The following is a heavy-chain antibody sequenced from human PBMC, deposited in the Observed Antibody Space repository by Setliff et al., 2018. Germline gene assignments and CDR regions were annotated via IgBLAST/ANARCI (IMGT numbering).Heavy chain of an antibody. CDR3: AKDVSPPGTNGWHPDVLDI. V-gene: IGHV1-69*05. J-gene: IGHJ3*02. D-gene: IGHD6-19*01. Sequence: ASVKASCKASGGTFSSYAISWVRQAPGQGLEWMGGIIPIFGTANYAQKFQGRVTITTDESTSTAYMELSSLRSEDTAVYYCAKDVSPPGTNGWHPDVLDIWGQGTMVTVS. CDR2: IIPIFGTA. CDR1: GGTFSSYA.